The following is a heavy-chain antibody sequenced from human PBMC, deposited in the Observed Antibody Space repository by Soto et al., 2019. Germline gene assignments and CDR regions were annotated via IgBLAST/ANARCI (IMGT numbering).Heavy chain of an antibody. CDR3: GKGNSKWGTGDAFDI. D-gene: IGHD7-27*01. CDR2: ISGTGGST. CDR1: GFTFNNYA. J-gene: IGHJ3*02. V-gene: IGHV3-23*01. Sequence: EVPLLESGGGVVQPGGSLRLSCAASGFTFNNYALNWVRQAPGKGLEWVSSISGTGGSTFYAGSAKGRFTISRDNSKNTLFLKMTSLRAEDTAVYYCGKGNSKWGTGDAFDIWGQGTMVTVSS.